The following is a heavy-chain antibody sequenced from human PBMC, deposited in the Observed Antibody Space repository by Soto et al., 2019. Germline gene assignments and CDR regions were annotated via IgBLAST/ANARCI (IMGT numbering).Heavy chain of an antibody. V-gene: IGHV5-51*01. D-gene: IGHD5-18*01. Sequence: GESLKISCQGSGYSFTSYWIGWVRQMPGKGLEWMGIIYPGDSDTRYSPSFKGQVTISADKSISTAYLQWSSLKASDTAMYYCARQRDGSGYSYGFRSYYYYGMDVWGQGTTVTVS. CDR3: ARQRDGSGYSYGFRSYYYYGMDV. J-gene: IGHJ6*02. CDR1: GYSFTSYW. CDR2: IYPGDSDT.